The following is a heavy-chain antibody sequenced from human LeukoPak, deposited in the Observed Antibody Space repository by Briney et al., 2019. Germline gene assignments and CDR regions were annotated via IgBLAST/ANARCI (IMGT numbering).Heavy chain of an antibody. D-gene: IGHD2-21*02. Sequence: GESLGLSCAVSGFTFSTFDMSWVRQAPGKGLEWVSSITTASHYIYYADSVKGRFTVSRDNAKNSLYLQMNSLRVEDTAVYYCARGGRTAIRSDPFVAWGQGTMVTVSS. CDR3: ARGGRTAIRSDPFVA. V-gene: IGHV3-21*01. CDR1: GFTFSTFD. CDR2: ITTASHYI. J-gene: IGHJ3*01.